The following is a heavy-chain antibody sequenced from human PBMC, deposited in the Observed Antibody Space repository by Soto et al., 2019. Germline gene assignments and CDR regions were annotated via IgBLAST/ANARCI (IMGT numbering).Heavy chain of an antibody. J-gene: IGHJ6*03. CDR3: ARNRYGDPTPYYYYYYMDV. Sequence: LGESLKISCKGSGYSFTSYWIGWVRQMPGKGLEWMGIIYPGDSDTRYSPSFQGQVTISADKSISTAYLQWSSLKASDTAMYYCARNRYGDPTPYYYYYYMDVWGKGTTVTVSS. CDR2: IYPGDSDT. D-gene: IGHD4-17*01. CDR1: GYSFTSYW. V-gene: IGHV5-51*01.